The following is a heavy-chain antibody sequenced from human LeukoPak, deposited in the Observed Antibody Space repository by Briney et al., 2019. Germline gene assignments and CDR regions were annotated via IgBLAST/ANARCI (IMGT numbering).Heavy chain of an antibody. J-gene: IGHJ4*02. CDR1: GYTFTSYG. CDR2: ISAYNGNT. CDR3: ARVGLGYCSSTSCYFDY. D-gene: IGHD2-2*01. Sequence: GAPVKVSCKASGYTFTSYGISWVRQAPGQGLEWMGWISAYNGNTSYAQKLQGRVTMTTDTSTSTAYMELRSLRSDDTAVYYCARVGLGYCSSTSCYFDYWGQGTLVTVSS. V-gene: IGHV1-18*01.